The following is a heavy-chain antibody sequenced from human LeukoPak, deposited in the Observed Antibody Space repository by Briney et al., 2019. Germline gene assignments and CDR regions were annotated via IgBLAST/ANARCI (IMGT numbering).Heavy chain of an antibody. J-gene: IGHJ1*01. D-gene: IGHD6-19*01. V-gene: IGHV3-23*01. CDR2: IEYGESTT. CDR3: ARNSGWYGIS. Sequence: GGSLRLSCMVSGFTLSSYEMSRIRQAPGKGLEWVSSIEYGESTTHYADSVRGRFTISRDNYKNTLHLQLTSLSDDDTAVYFCARNSGWYGISWGQGTLVIVSS. CDR1: GFTLSSYE.